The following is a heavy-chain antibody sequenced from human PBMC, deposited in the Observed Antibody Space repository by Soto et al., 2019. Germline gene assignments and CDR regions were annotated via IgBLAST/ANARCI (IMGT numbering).Heavy chain of an antibody. CDR2: ISYDGSNK. D-gene: IGHD3-9*01. CDR1: GFTFSSYA. Sequence: QVQLVESGGGVVQPGRSLRLSCAASGFTFSSYAMHWVRQAPGKGLEWGAAISYDGSNKYYADSVKGRFTISRDNSKNTLYLQMNSLRAEDTAVYYCARGQRLRYFDGSSQDYWGQGTLVTVSS. J-gene: IGHJ4*02. CDR3: ARGQRLRYFDGSSQDY. V-gene: IGHV3-30-3*01.